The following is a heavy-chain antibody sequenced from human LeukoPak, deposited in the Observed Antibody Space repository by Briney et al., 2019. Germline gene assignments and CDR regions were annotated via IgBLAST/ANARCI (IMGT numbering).Heavy chain of an antibody. CDR2: IYYSGST. Sequence: PSETLSLTCTVPGGSISSSSYYWGSIRQPPGKGLEWMVDIYYSGSTYSDPSLKSRVTMSVDTSKNHFSLKLSSVTAADTAVYYCARREGYSFGYDYWGQGTLVTVSS. D-gene: IGHD5-18*01. J-gene: IGHJ4*02. V-gene: IGHV4-39*01. CDR3: ARREGYSFGYDY. CDR1: GGSISSSSYY.